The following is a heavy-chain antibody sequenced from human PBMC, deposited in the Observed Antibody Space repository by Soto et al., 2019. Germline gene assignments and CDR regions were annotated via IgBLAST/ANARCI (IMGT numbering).Heavy chain of an antibody. CDR3: ARDTPRHDFWSGYSDS. J-gene: IGHJ4*02. CDR1: GFSLTSHA. CDR2: ISRSGDST. Sequence: GGSLRLSCEASGFSLTSHAMSWVRQAPGMGLEWVSAISRSGDSTYYGASVKGRFIVSRDNSKNIVYLQMKKLRVEDTAVYYCARDTPRHDFWSGYSDSWGQGTLVTVSS. D-gene: IGHD3-3*01. V-gene: IGHV3-23*01.